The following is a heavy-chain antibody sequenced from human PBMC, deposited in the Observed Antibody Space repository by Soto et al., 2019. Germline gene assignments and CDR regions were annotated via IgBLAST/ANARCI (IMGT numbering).Heavy chain of an antibody. D-gene: IGHD3-22*01. CDR2: IYHSGST. CDR1: GGSISSSNW. V-gene: IGHV4-4*02. J-gene: IGHJ4*02. CDR3: ARLLITMIVVPTAYYFDY. Sequence: QVQLQESGPGLVKPSGTLSLTCAVSGGSISSSNWWRWVRQPPGKGLEWIGEIYHSGSTNDNPSLKRRVTISVDKSKNQFSLKLSSVTAADTAVYYCARLLITMIVVPTAYYFDYWGQGTLVTVSS.